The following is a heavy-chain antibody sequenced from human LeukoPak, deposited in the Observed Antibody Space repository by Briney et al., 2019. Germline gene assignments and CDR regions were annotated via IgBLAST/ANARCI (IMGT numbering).Heavy chain of an antibody. J-gene: IGHJ4*02. CDR1: GFTVSNNY. Sequence: GGSLRLSCAASGFTVSNNYMSWVRQAPGKGLEWVGFIRNKAYGGTAEYAASVKGRFTISRDDSKTIAYLQMNSLKTEDTAVYYCTREKRYFDWFQADYWGQGTLVTVSS. CDR3: TREKRYFDWFQADY. D-gene: IGHD3-9*01. V-gene: IGHV3-71*01. CDR2: IRNKAYGGTA.